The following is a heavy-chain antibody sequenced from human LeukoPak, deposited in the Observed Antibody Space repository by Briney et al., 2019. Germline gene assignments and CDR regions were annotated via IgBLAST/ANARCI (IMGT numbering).Heavy chain of an antibody. CDR3: ASLDLYYYDSSGYSGFGY. CDR2: IYYSGST. Sequence: PSETLSLTCTVSGGSISSYYWSWIRQPPGKGLEWIGYIYYSGSTNYNPSLKSRVTISVDTSKNQFSLKLSSVTAADTAVYYRASLDLYYYDSSGYSGFGYWGQGTLVTVSS. J-gene: IGHJ4*02. V-gene: IGHV4-59*01. CDR1: GGSISSYY. D-gene: IGHD3-22*01.